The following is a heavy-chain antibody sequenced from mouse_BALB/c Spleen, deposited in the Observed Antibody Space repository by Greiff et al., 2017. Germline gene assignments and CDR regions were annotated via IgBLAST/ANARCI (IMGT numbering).Heavy chain of an antibody. CDR2: INSNGGST. J-gene: IGHJ2*01. Sequence: DVMLVESGGGLVKLGGSLKLSCAASGFTFSSYYMSWVRQTPEKRLELVAAINSNGGSTYYPDTVKGRFTISRDNAKNTLYLQMSSLKSEDTALYYCARQGTVGDYFDYWGQGTTLTVSS. CDR1: GFTFSSYY. CDR3: ARQGTVGDYFDY. D-gene: IGHD1-1*01. V-gene: IGHV5-6-2*01.